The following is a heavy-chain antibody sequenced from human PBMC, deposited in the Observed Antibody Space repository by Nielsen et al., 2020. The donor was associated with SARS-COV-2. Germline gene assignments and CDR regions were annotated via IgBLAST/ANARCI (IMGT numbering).Heavy chain of an antibody. CDR1: GGAHSTSGKC. Sequence: SGPTLVKPTQNLTLTCTFSGGAHSTSGKCESWIRQPPGKAQEWLARIDWDDDKYYSTSLKTRLTISKDTSKNQVVLTMTNMDPVDTATYYCARSTLGGSGSFKGAFDIWGQGTMVTVSS. J-gene: IGHJ3*02. V-gene: IGHV2-70*11. CDR3: ARSTLGGSGSFKGAFDI. D-gene: IGHD3-10*01. CDR2: IDWDDDK.